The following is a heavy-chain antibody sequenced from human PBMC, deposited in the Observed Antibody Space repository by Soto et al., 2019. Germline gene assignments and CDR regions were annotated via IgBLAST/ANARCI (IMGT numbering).Heavy chain of an antibody. CDR2: ISGGGDKT. CDR1: GFTFSTYS. D-gene: IGHD3-10*01. Sequence: PGGSLRLSCAASGFTFSTYSMSWVRQAPGKGPEWVSAISGGGDKTYYLESVKGRFTISRDNSKNTVSLQMNSLRADDTAVYYCAKEGSPPFFQHWGQGTLVPVSS. J-gene: IGHJ4*02. CDR3: AKEGSPPFFQH. V-gene: IGHV3-23*01.